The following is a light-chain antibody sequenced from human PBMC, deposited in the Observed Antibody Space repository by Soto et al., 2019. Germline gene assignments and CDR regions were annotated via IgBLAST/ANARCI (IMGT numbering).Light chain of an antibody. J-gene: IGKJ4*01. CDR1: QNVRND. V-gene: IGKV3-11*01. CDR3: QQRSNWPPT. Sequence: EIVLTQSPATLSLSPGERATLSCRASQNVRNDLVWYHQKRGQAPRLLIYSASNRATGTPARFSGSGSGTDFTLTISSLEPEDFAAYYCQQRSNWPPTFGGGTKVEIK. CDR2: SAS.